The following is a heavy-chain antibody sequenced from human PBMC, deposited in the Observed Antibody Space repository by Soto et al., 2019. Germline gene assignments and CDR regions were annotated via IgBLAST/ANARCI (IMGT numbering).Heavy chain of an antibody. CDR1: GGSISSSSYY. CDR3: ARXRRGLNNSRERWGGFDP. Sequence: KTSETLSLTCTVSGGSISSSSYYWGWIRQPPGKGLEWIGSIYYSGSTYYNPSLKSRVTISVDTSKNQFSLKLSSVTAADTAVYYCARXRRGLNNSRERWGGFDPWGQGTLVTVSS. CDR2: IYYSGST. D-gene: IGHD6-13*01. V-gene: IGHV4-39*01. J-gene: IGHJ5*02.